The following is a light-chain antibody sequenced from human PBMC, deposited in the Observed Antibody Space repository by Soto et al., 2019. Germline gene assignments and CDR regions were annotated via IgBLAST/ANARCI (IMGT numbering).Light chain of an antibody. J-gene: IGKJ2*01. Sequence: EIVLTQSPGTLSLSPGERASLSCGASQSVDSYLAWYQQKPGQAPRLVIYGASNRATGIPDRVSGSGSGTSFTLTISRLEPQDCAVYYCQQYASSPYTFGQGTNLEIK. V-gene: IGKV3-20*01. CDR1: QSVDSY. CDR3: QQYASSPYT. CDR2: GAS.